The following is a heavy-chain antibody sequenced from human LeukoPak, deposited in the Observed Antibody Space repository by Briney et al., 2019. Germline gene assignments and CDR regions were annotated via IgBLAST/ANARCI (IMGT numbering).Heavy chain of an antibody. J-gene: IGHJ4*02. CDR2: IVVGSGNT. CDR1: GFTFTSSA. Sequence: SVKVSCKAAGFTFTSSAMQWVRQARGQRLEWRGWIVVGSGNTNYAQKFQERVTITRDMYTITTYMELCSLRCEDTAVYYCAGASSPPDSSWYYFASWGKEPLVPVSS. D-gene: IGHD6-13*01. V-gene: IGHV1-58*02. CDR3: AGASSPPDSSWYYFAS.